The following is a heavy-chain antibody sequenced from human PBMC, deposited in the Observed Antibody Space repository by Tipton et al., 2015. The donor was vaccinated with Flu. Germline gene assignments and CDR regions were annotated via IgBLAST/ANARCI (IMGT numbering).Heavy chain of an antibody. CDR3: ATRRDYYDSSEFDY. Sequence: LRLSCTVSGGSIRSNNYNWGWLRQPPGKGLEWIGGVNYGGGTSYNPSLESRLTISLDTPKNHFSLRLSSVTAADTAVYYCATRRDYYDSSEFDYWGQGALVTVSS. D-gene: IGHD3-22*01. V-gene: IGHV4-39*07. CDR1: GGSIRSNNYN. J-gene: IGHJ4*02. CDR2: VNYGGGT.